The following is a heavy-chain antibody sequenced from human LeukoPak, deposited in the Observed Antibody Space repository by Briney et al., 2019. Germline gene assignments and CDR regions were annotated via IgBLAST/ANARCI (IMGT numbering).Heavy chain of an antibody. J-gene: IGHJ4*02. V-gene: IGHV3-48*02. Sequence: GGSLRLSCAASGFTFSSYSMNWVRQAPGKGLEWVSYISSSSSTRYYADSVKGRFTISRDNTKDSLYLQMNSLRDADTAVYYCAREGYYGSGSPPSLYFDYWGQGTLVTVSS. CDR2: ISSSSSTR. CDR3: AREGYYGSGSPPSLYFDY. CDR1: GFTFSSYS. D-gene: IGHD3-10*01.